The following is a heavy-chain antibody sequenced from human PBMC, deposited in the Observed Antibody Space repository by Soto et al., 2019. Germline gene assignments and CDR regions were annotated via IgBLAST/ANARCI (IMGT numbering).Heavy chain of an antibody. Sequence: PAETLSLTCAAHNGSFTDYFWTWIRQSPGRGLEWIGDINHRGGATYNPSLRSRGTISIDTSKNHFSLSLRSLTAADTAVDYCVARGMTYDFLSGPHPFDPWGHGTLVTVSS. CDR2: INHRGGA. CDR3: VARGMTYDFLSGPHPFDP. J-gene: IGHJ5*02. D-gene: IGHD3-3*01. CDR1: NGSFTDYF. V-gene: IGHV4-34*01.